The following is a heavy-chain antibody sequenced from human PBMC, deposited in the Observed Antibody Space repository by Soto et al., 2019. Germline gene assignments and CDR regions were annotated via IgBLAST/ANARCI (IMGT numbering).Heavy chain of an antibody. CDR3: VASQY. J-gene: IGHJ4*02. V-gene: IGHV3-30*03. CDR2: ISYDGSNK. CDR1: GFTFSSYG. Sequence: GGSLRLSCAASGFTFSSYGMHWVRQAPGKGLEWVAVISYDGSNKYYADSVKGRFTISRDNAKNTLHLEMNSLRAEDTAMYYCVASQYWGQGIQVTVSS.